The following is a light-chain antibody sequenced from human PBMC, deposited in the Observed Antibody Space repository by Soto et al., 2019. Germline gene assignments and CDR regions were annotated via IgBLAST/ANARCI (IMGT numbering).Light chain of an antibody. CDR2: DNN. CDR3: GTWDSSLSGVV. J-gene: IGLJ2*01. CDR1: TSNIENNY. Sequence: SVLTQPPSVSAAPGQRVTISCSGSTSNIENNYVSWYQQLPGTAPKLLIYDNNKRPSGIPDRFSGSKSGTSATLGITGLQTGDEADYFCGTWDSSLSGVVFGGGTKLTVL. V-gene: IGLV1-51*01.